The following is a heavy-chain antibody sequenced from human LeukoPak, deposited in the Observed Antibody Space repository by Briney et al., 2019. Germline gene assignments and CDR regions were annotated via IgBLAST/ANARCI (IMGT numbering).Heavy chain of an antibody. CDR2: IIPILGIA. CDR1: GGTFSSYA. Sequence: ASVKVSCKASGGTFSSYAISWVRQAPGQGLEWMGRIIPILGIANYAQKFQGRVTITRNTSISTAYMELSSLRSEDTAVYYCARGGGYFQRQYDYWGQGTLVTVSS. J-gene: IGHJ4*02. CDR3: ARGGGYFQRQYDY. D-gene: IGHD6-25*01. V-gene: IGHV1-69*04.